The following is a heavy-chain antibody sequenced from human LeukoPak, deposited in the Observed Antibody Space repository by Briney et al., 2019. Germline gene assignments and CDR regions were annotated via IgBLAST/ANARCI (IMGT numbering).Heavy chain of an antibody. J-gene: IGHJ3*02. CDR3: ARGKEGTLNAFDI. D-gene: IGHD2/OR15-2a*01. CDR2: IYIGGDT. V-gene: IGHV3-53*01. Sequence: GGSLRLSCAASGFTVSGSYMIWVRQAPGKGLEWVSLIYIGGDTYYADSVKGRFTISRDNSKNTLYLQMNSLRAEDTAVFYCARGKEGTLNAFDIWGQGTMVTVSS. CDR1: GFTVSGSY.